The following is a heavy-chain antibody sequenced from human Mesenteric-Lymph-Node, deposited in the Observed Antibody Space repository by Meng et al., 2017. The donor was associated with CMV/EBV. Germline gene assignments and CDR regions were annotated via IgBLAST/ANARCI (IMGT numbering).Heavy chain of an antibody. CDR1: GFTFNSDW. V-gene: IGHV3-74*03. Sequence: AAAGFTFNSDWRHWVRQAPGKGLVWVSRINNYGSSATYADSVKGRFTISRDNAKDTLYLHMNSLRVDDTAVYYCAREGLHASGWSDYWGQGTLVTVSS. CDR3: AREGLHASGWSDY. J-gene: IGHJ4*02. CDR2: INNYGSSA. D-gene: IGHD6-19*01.